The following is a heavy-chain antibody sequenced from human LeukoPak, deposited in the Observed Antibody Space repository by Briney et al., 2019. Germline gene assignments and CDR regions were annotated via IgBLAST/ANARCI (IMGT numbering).Heavy chain of an antibody. Sequence: ASVKVSCKASGYTFTSYGISWVRQAPGQGLERVGWISAYNGNTNYAQKLQGRVTMTTDTSTSTAYMELRSLRSDDTAVYYCARGMTTVTPGAFDIWGQGTMVTVSS. V-gene: IGHV1-18*01. CDR1: GYTFTSYG. CDR3: ARGMTTVTPGAFDI. J-gene: IGHJ3*02. D-gene: IGHD4-17*01. CDR2: ISAYNGNT.